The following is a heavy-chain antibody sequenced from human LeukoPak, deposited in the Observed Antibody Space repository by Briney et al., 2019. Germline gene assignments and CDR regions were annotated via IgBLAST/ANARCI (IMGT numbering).Heavy chain of an antibody. CDR1: GFTFTNAW. J-gene: IGHJ4*02. Sequence: GGSLRLSCAASGFTFTNAWMSWVRQAPGKGLEWVSAISGSGGSTYYADSVKGRFTISRDNSKNTLYLEMNSLRVEDTAVYYCAKAVAGLFDYWGQGTLVTVSS. V-gene: IGHV3-23*01. D-gene: IGHD6-19*01. CDR2: ISGSGGST. CDR3: AKAVAGLFDY.